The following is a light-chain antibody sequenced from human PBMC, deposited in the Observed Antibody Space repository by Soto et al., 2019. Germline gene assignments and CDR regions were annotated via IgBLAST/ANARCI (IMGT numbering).Light chain of an antibody. Sequence: QSALTQPPSASGSPGQSVTISCTGTKSDIGVYDFVSWYQQHPGKAPRLIIYEVVQRPSGVPDRFSGSKSGNTASLTVSGLQAADEADYCCKSYAGSNTYVFGSGTKLTVL. CDR3: KSYAGSNTYV. V-gene: IGLV2-8*01. CDR1: KSDIGVYDF. J-gene: IGLJ1*01. CDR2: EVV.